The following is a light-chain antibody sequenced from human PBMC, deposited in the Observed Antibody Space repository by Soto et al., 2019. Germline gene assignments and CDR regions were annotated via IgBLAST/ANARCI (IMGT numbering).Light chain of an antibody. CDR3: SSYTIISTPYVV. J-gene: IGLJ2*01. CDR2: DVS. Sequence: QSALTQPASVSGSPGQSITISCTGTSSDVGGYNYVSWYQQHPGKAPKLMIYDVSNRPSGVSNRFSGSKSGNTASLTISGLHAEDEADYYCSSYTIISTPYVVFGGGTKVTVL. V-gene: IGLV2-14*01. CDR1: SSDVGGYNY.